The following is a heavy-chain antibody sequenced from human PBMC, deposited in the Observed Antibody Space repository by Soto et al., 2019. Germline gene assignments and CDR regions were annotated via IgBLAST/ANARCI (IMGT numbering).Heavy chain of an antibody. Sequence: EVQLLESGGGLVQPGGSLRLSCTASGFTFSDHAMTWVRKAPGKGLGWVSGISGGGSGAYYADSVKGRFTVSRANSKNTLFLQMDSLRAKDTAVYYCAIDLWWYTHWGQGTLVTVSS. CDR2: ISGGGSGA. CDR1: GFTFSDHA. J-gene: IGHJ4*02. V-gene: IGHV3-23*01. CDR3: AIDLWWYTH. D-gene: IGHD2-15*01.